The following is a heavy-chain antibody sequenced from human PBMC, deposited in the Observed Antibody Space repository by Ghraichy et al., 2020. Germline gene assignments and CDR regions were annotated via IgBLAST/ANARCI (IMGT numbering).Heavy chain of an antibody. D-gene: IGHD2-2*02. J-gene: IGHJ3*02. CDR3: ARDDHIVVVPAAILGLWPTPRGAFDI. V-gene: IGHV1-2*02. CDR1: GYTFTGYY. Sequence: ASVKVSCKASGYTFTGYYMHWVRQAPGQGLEWMGWINPNSGGTNYAQKFQGRVTMTRDTSISTAYMELSRLRSDDTAVYYCARDDHIVVVPAAILGLWPTPRGAFDIWGQGTMVTVSS. CDR2: INPNSGGT.